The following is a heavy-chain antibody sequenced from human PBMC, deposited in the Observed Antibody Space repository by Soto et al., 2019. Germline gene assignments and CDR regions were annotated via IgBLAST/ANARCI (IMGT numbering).Heavy chain of an antibody. CDR1: GYSFTSYW. J-gene: IGHJ6*03. V-gene: IGHV5-51*01. D-gene: IGHD5-12*01. Sequence: PGESLTISCEGSGYSFTSYWIGWVRQMPVKGLEWMGIIYPGDSDTRYSPSFQGQVTISADKSISTAYLQWSSLKASDTAMYYCARQRETWTENYYYYKDVWCKATRVIVSS. CDR2: IYPGDSDT. CDR3: ARQRETWTENYYYYKDV.